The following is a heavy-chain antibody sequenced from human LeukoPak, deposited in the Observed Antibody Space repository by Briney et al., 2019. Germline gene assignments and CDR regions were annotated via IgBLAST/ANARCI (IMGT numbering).Heavy chain of an antibody. V-gene: IGHV1-46*01. CDR2: IKPSGGGT. CDR3: ARDHFDSSGYYYLLGYFEH. D-gene: IGHD3-22*01. Sequence: ASVTVSCKASGYTFTNYYVHWVRQAPGEGLEWMGIIKPSGGGTSYALKFQGRVTMTRDTSTSTAYMELSSLRSEDTAVYYCARDHFDSSGYYYLLGYFEHWGQGTLVTVSS. CDR1: GYTFTNYY. J-gene: IGHJ1*01.